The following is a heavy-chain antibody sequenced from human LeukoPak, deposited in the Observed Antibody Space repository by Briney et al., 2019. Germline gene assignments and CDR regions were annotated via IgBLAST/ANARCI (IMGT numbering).Heavy chain of an antibody. CDR1: GYTFTSYD. D-gene: IGHD6-6*01. CDR2: VNPNSGNT. CDR3: ARGRSIAARRGLGF. J-gene: IGHJ4*02. Sequence: ASVKVSCKASGYTFTSYDINWVRQATGQGLEWMGWVNPNSGNTGYAQKFQGRVTMTRNTSISTAYMELSSLRSEDTAVYYCARGRSIAARRGLGFWGQGTLVTVSS. V-gene: IGHV1-8*01.